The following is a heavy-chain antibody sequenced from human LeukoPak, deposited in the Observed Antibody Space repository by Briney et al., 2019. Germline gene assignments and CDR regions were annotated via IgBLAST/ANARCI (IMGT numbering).Heavy chain of an antibody. Sequence: PGGSLRLSCAASGFTFSTYAMSWVRQAPGKGLEWVSTISGGGGNTYYADSVKGRFTISRDNSKNTLSLQMISLRADDTAVYYCARSSSTSSYYYYGMDVWGQGTTVTVSS. CDR2: ISGGGGNT. J-gene: IGHJ6*02. CDR1: GFTFSTYA. CDR3: ARSSSTSSYYYYGMDV. D-gene: IGHD2-2*01. V-gene: IGHV3-23*01.